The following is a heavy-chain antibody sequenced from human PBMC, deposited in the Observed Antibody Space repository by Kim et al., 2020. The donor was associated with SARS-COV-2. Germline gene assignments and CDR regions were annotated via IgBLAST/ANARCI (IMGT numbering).Heavy chain of an antibody. CDR1: GYSFTDYA. CDR2: IHAGSSNT. Sequence: ASVKVSCKASGYSFTDYAIHWVRQAPGQRPEWMGWIHAGSSNTKYSQNFQDRVTITSDTSANTVYMELSSLRSEDTAVYYCARDHCSGGTCYGGIDPWGQGTLVTVSS. J-gene: IGHJ5*02. V-gene: IGHV1-3*01. D-gene: IGHD2-15*01. CDR3: ARDHCSGGTCYGGIDP.